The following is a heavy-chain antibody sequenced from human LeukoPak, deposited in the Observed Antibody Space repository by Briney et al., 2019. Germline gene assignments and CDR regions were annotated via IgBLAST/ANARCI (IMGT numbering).Heavy chain of an antibody. CDR3: ARDQFSYDSSGYYGY. Sequence: GGSLRLSCAASGFTFSSYAMSWVRQAPGKGLEWVAVIWYDGSNKYYADSVKGRFTISRDNSKNTLYLQMNSLRAEDTAVYYCARDQFSYDSSGYYGYWGQGTLVTVSS. CDR1: GFTFSSYA. V-gene: IGHV3-33*08. CDR2: IWYDGSNK. J-gene: IGHJ4*02. D-gene: IGHD3-22*01.